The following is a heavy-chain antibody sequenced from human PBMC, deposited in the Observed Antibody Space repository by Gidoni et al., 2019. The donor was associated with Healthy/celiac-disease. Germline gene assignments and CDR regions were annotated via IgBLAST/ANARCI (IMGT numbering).Heavy chain of an antibody. V-gene: IGHV3-23*01. D-gene: IGHD5-18*01. J-gene: IGHJ4*02. Sequence: EVQLLESGGGLVQPGGSLRLSCAASGFTFSSYAMSWVRQAPGKGLEWVSAISGSGGSTYYADSVKGRFTISRDNSKNTLYLQMNSLRAEDTAVYYCAKDSGIQLWFWGILGDFDYWGQGTLVTVSS. CDR1: GFTFSSYA. CDR2: ISGSGGST. CDR3: AKDSGIQLWFWGILGDFDY.